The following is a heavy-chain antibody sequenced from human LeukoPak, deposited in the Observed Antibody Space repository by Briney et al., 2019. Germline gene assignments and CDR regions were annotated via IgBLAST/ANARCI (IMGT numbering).Heavy chain of an antibody. CDR1: GFTFSSYW. V-gene: IGHV3-7*01. D-gene: IGHD6-13*01. CDR3: ARELGIAAAGNTGSGLLQYYYYYMDV. J-gene: IGHJ6*03. CDR2: IKQDGSEK. Sequence: GGSLRLSCAASGFTFSSYWMSWVRQAPGKGLEWVANIKQDGSEKYYVDSVKGRFTISRDNAKNSLYLQMNSLRAEDTAVYYCARELGIAAAGNTGSGLLQYYYYYMDVWGKGTTVTVSS.